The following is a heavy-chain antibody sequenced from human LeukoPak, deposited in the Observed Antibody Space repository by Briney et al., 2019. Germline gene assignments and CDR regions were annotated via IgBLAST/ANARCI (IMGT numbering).Heavy chain of an antibody. CDR1: GYTFTGYY. V-gene: IGHV1-46*01. CDR3: ARAHTSAPGTLFDY. D-gene: IGHD3-3*01. Sequence: ASVKVSCKASGYTFTGYYMHWVRQAPGQGLEWMGRTNPSGSSTRYAQKFQGRVTMTKDTSTSTLYMELSSLGSEDTAVYYCARAHTSAPGTLFDYWDQGTLVTVSS. CDR2: TNPSGSST. J-gene: IGHJ4*02.